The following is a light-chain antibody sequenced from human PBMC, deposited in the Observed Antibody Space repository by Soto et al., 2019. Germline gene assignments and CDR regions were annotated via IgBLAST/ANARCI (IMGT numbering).Light chain of an antibody. CDR2: GAS. CDR1: QSVSSN. J-gene: IGKJ1*01. CDR3: QQYNNWPPWT. Sequence: EILMTQSPATLSVSPGERATLSCRASQSVSSNLAWYQQKPGQAPRLLIYGASTRATGIPARFSGSGSGTEFTLIISSLQPEDFSVYYCQQYNNWPPWTFGQGTKVEIK. V-gene: IGKV3-15*01.